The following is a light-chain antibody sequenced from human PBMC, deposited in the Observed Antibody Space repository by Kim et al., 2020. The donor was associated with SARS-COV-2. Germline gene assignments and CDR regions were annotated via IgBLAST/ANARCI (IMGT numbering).Light chain of an antibody. V-gene: IGKV4-1*01. CDR2: WAS. Sequence: DIVMTQSPDSLAVSLGERATINCKSSQSVLYSSDNKNYLAWYQQKAGQPPKLLISWASIRESGVPDRFTGGGSGTDFTLTISSLQAEDVATYYCQQYYNTPQTFGRGTKLEI. CDR1: QSVLYSSDNKNY. J-gene: IGKJ2*01. CDR3: QQYYNTPQT.